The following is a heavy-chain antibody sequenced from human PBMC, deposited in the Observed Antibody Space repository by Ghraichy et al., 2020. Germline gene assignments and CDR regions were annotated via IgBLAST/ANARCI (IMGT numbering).Heavy chain of an antibody. J-gene: IGHJ4*02. V-gene: IGHV4-39*01. CDR3: AGPKSSSAGLFDY. Sequence: TLSLTCTVSGGSISSSSYYWGWIRQPPGKGLEWIGSVYYSGSTYYNPSLGSRVTISVDTSKNQFSRKLSSVPAADTAVYYCAGPKSSSAGLFDYWGQGILVTVSS. CDR1: GGSISSSSYY. D-gene: IGHD6-6*01. CDR2: VYYSGST.